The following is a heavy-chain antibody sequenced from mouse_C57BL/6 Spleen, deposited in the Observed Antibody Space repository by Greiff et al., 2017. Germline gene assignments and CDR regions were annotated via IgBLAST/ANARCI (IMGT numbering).Heavy chain of an antibody. CDR1: GYSITSGYY. Sequence: EVQLQESGPGLVKPSQSLSLTCSVTGYSITSGYYWNWIRQFPGNKLEWMGYISYDGSNNYNPSLKNRISITRDTSKNQFFLKLNSVTTEDTATYYCARVLEDYFDYWGQGTTLTVSS. CDR3: ARVLEDYFDY. CDR2: ISYDGSN. V-gene: IGHV3-6*01. J-gene: IGHJ2*01.